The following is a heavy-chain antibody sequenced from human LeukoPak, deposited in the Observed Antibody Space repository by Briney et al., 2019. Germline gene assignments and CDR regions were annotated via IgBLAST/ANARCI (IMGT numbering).Heavy chain of an antibody. CDR1: EFSVGSNY. CDR2: IYSGGST. D-gene: IGHD2-15*01. V-gene: IGHV3-66*01. CDR3: AKVRLGYCSGGGCSRGGTPMDV. J-gene: IGHJ6*03. Sequence: GGSLRLSCAASEFSVGSNYTTWVRQAPGKGLEWVSLIYSGGSTYYADSVKGRFTISRDNSKNTLYLQMNSLRAEDTAVYYCAKVRLGYCSGGGCSRGGTPMDVWGKGTTVTISS.